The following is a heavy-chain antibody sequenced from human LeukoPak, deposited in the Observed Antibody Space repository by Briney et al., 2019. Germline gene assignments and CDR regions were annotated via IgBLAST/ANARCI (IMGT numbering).Heavy chain of an antibody. J-gene: IGHJ1*01. CDR2: FDPEDGET. V-gene: IGHV1-24*01. CDR1: GYTLNELS. CDR3: ATDLLRVCVLDTEYFQH. Sequence: GASVKVSCKVSGYTLNELSMHWVRQAPGKGLEWMGGFDPEDGETIYAQKFQGRVTVTEDTSTDTAYMELSSLRSEDTAIYYCATDLLRVCVLDTEYFQHWGQGTLVTVSS. D-gene: IGHD3-16*01.